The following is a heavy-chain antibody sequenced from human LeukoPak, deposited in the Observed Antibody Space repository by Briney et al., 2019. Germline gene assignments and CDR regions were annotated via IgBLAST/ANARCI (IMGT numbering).Heavy chain of an antibody. J-gene: IGHJ6*03. CDR1: GFTFSSYG. Sequence: GGSLRLSCAASGFTFSSYGMSWVRQAPGKGLVWVSRINSDGSSTSYADSVKGRFTISRDNAKNTLYLQMNSLRAEDTAVYYCARESSNWSPIYYYYYYYMDVWGKGTTVTVSS. V-gene: IGHV3-74*01. D-gene: IGHD4-11*01. CDR2: INSDGSST. CDR3: ARESSNWSPIYYYYYYYMDV.